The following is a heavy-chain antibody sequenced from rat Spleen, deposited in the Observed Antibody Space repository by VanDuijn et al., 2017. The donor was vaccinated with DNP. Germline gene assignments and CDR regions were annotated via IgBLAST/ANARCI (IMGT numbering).Heavy chain of an antibody. V-gene: IGHV5S23*01. CDR3: ARDNYGGYY. Sequence: EVHLVESGGGLVQPGRSLKLSCAASGFTFSDYNMAWVRQAPKKGMEWVASIIVVGGNTYYPDSVKGRFPISRDNAKNTLYLQMNSLRSEKTATYYCARDNYGGYYWGLGVMVTVSS. J-gene: IGHJ2*01. D-gene: IGHD1-11*01. CDR2: IIVVGGNT. CDR1: GFTFSDYN.